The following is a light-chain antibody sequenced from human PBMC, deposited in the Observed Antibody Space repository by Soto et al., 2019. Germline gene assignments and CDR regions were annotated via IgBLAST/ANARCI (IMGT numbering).Light chain of an antibody. CDR3: SSSTGSNTWV. CDR1: SRDVGGYNF. Sequence: QSVLTQPASVSRSPGQSITISCSGTSRDVGGYNFVSWFQQHPGKAPKLLIYEVRNRPSGVSDRFSASKSGNTASLTISGLQAEDEADYYCSSSTGSNTWVFGGGTKLTVL. CDR2: EVR. J-gene: IGLJ3*02. V-gene: IGLV2-14*01.